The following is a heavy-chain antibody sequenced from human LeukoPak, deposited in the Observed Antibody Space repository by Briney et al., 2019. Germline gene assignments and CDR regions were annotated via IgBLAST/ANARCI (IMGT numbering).Heavy chain of an antibody. Sequence: SETLSLTCTVSGGSISSSSYYWGWIRQPPGKGLEWIGSVFHSGNTYYNPSLKSRVTISVDTSKNQFSLKLNSVTAADTAVYYCARAERDGMSDAFDIWGQGTTVTVSS. J-gene: IGHJ3*02. CDR2: VFHSGNT. V-gene: IGHV4-39*07. CDR1: GGSISSSSYY. D-gene: IGHD1-26*01. CDR3: ARAERDGMSDAFDI.